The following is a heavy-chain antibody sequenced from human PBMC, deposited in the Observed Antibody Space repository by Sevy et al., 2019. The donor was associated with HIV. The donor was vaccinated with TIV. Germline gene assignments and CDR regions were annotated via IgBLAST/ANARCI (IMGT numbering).Heavy chain of an antibody. D-gene: IGHD3-10*01. CDR1: GFTFSSYA. V-gene: IGHV3-23*01. CDR2: ISGSGGRT. J-gene: IGHJ4*02. CDR3: AKERGVPWGAYYFDY. Sequence: GGSLRLSCAASGFTFSSYAMSWFRQAPGKGLEWVSGISGSGGRTYYADSVKGRFTISRDNSKNTLYLQMNSLRAEDTAVYYCAKERGVPWGAYYFDYWGQGTLVTVSS.